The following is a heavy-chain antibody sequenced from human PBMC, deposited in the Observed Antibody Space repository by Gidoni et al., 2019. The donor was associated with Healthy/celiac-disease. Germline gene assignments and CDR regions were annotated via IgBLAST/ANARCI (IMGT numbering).Heavy chain of an antibody. J-gene: IGHJ4*02. Sequence: VQLVQTGAEVQKHGASLQVSCNRSGYTLPELSMPWVRQAPGKGLEWMGGFDREYGETIYAQKFQGRVTMTEDTSTDTAYMELSSLRSEDTAVYYCATVFNEYSSSNDDYWGQGTLVTVSS. CDR1: GYTLPELS. D-gene: IGHD6-6*01. V-gene: IGHV1-24*01. CDR3: ATVFNEYSSSNDDY. CDR2: FDREYGET.